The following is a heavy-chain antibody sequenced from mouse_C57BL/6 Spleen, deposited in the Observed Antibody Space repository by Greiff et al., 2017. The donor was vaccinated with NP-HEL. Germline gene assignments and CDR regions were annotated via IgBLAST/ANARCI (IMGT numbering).Heavy chain of an antibody. CDR1: GYTFTSYW. V-gene: IGHV1-69*01. Sequence: VQLQQPGAELVMPGASVKLSCKASGYTFTSYWMHWVKQRPGQGLEWIGEIDPSDSYTNYNQKFKGKSTLTVDKSSSTAYMQLSSLTSEDSAVYYCARPPYYSTYPFAYGGQGTLVTVSA. CDR3: ARPPYYSTYPFAY. D-gene: IGHD2-5*01. J-gene: IGHJ3*01. CDR2: IDPSDSYT.